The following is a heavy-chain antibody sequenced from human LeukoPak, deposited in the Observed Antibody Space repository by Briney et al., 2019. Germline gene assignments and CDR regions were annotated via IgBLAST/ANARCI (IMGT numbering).Heavy chain of an antibody. D-gene: IGHD3-22*01. CDR1: GFTFDDYA. CDR3: ATSSGYYNNYDY. CDR2: ISWNSGSI. Sequence: SLRLSCAASGFTFDDYAMHWVRQAPGKGLEWVSGISWNSGSIGYADSVKGRFTISRDNAKNSLYPQMNSLRAEDTALYYCATSSGYYNNYDYWGQGTLVTVSS. J-gene: IGHJ4*02. V-gene: IGHV3-9*01.